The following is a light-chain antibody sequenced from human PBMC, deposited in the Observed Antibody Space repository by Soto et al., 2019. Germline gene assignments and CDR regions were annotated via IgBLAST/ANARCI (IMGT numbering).Light chain of an antibody. CDR2: KAS. Sequence: DIQMTQSPSTLSASVGDRVTITCRASQSINSWLAWYQQNPGQAPKLLIYKASSLESGVPSRFSGSGSGTEFTLTISSLQPDDFATYYCQQDNSYSETFGQGTKVEIK. CDR1: QSINSW. V-gene: IGKV1-5*03. J-gene: IGKJ1*01. CDR3: QQDNSYSET.